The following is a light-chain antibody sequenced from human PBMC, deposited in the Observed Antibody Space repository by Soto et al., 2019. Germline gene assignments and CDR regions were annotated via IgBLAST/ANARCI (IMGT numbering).Light chain of an antibody. Sequence: DIQMTQSPSTLSAFVGDRVTITCRASQSISGWLAWYQQKPGKAPKLLIYEASRLQSGVPSRFSGSGSGTEYTLSIISLQPDDFATYYCQQYNSHSPNTFGQGTKLEIK. CDR2: EAS. J-gene: IGKJ2*01. CDR1: QSISGW. CDR3: QQYNSHSPNT. V-gene: IGKV1-5*03.